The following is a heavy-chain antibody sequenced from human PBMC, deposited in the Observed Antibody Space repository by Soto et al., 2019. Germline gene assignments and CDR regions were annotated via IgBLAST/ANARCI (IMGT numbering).Heavy chain of an antibody. CDR2: INQSGST. V-gene: IGHV4-34*01. Sequence: PSETLSLTCAVYGGSFSGYYWSWIRQPPGKGLEWIGEINQSGSTNYNPSLKSRVTISVDTSKNQFSLKLSSVTAADTAVYYCARGRAVLRFLEWLLDYYYMDVWGKGTTVTVSS. CDR3: ARGRAVLRFLEWLLDYYYMDV. CDR1: GGSFSGYY. D-gene: IGHD3-3*01. J-gene: IGHJ6*03.